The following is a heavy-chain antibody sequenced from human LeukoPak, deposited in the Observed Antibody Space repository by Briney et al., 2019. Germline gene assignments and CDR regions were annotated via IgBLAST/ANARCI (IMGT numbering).Heavy chain of an antibody. CDR1: GGTFTSYA. D-gene: IGHD5-18*01. Sequence: ASVKVSCKASGGTFTSYAISWVRQAPGQGLEWMGGIIPIFGTANYAQKFQGRVTITADESTSTGYMELSSLRSEDTAVYYCASKRGYSYGLDYWGQGTLVTVSS. CDR3: ASKRGYSYGLDY. CDR2: IIPIFGTA. V-gene: IGHV1-69*13. J-gene: IGHJ4*02.